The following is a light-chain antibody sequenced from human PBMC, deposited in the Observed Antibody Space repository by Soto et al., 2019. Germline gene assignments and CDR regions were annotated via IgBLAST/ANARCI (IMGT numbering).Light chain of an antibody. CDR3: QQLNSYPRVT. V-gene: IGKV1-9*01. CDR1: PGISRY. CDR2: PAS. J-gene: IGKJ3*01. Sequence: DIQLTQSPSFLSASVGDSVTITCRASPGISRYLSWYQQKPGISPKLLIYPASTLQNGVPSRFSDSGSGTEFTLTIRSLQPEDFATSYCQQLNSYPRVTFGPGTKGDI.